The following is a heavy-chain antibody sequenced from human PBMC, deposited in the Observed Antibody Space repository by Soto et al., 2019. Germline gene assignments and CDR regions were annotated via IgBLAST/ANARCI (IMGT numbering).Heavy chain of an antibody. Sequence: GGSLRLSCAASGFTFSSYAMSWVRQAPGKGLEWVSAISGSGGSTYYADSVKGRFTISRDNSKNTLYLQMNSLRAEDRAVYYCAKIAYDFWSGYYTPFASWGQGTLVTVSS. CDR3: AKIAYDFWSGYYTPFAS. CDR2: ISGSGGST. J-gene: IGHJ4*02. CDR1: GFTFSSYA. D-gene: IGHD3-3*01. V-gene: IGHV3-23*01.